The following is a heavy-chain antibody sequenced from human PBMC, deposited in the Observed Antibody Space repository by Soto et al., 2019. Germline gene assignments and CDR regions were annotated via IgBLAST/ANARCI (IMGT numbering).Heavy chain of an antibody. CDR1: GFTFSSYG. CDR2: ISYDGSNK. CDR3: AKEEGKGSFPVDAFDI. Sequence: GGSLRLSCAASGFTFSSYGMHWVRQAPGKGLEWVAVISYDGSNKYYADSVKGRFTISRDNSKNTLYLQMNSLRAEDTAVYYCAKEEGKGSFPVDAFDIWGQGTMVTVSS. V-gene: IGHV3-30*18. J-gene: IGHJ3*02.